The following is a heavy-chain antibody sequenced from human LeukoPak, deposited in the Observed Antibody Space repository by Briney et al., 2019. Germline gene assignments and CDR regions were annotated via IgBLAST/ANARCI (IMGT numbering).Heavy chain of an antibody. D-gene: IGHD3-16*01. J-gene: IGHJ4*02. CDR1: GGSISSSSYY. V-gene: IGHV4-39*01. CDR2: INYSGST. Sequence: SETLSVTCTVSGGSISSSSYYWGWIRQPPGKGLEWIGSINYSGSTYYNPSLKSRVTISVDTSKNQVSLKLNSVTAADTAVYYCTRLMYYDYVWGSYPLGPFDYWGQGTLVTVSS. CDR3: TRLMYYDYVWGSYPLGPFDY.